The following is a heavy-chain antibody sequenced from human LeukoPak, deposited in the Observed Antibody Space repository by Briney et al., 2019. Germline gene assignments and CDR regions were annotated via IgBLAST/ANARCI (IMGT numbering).Heavy chain of an antibody. CDR3: ARDAAGYCGGDCYGVY. CDR1: GFTFSSYG. J-gene: IGHJ4*02. Sequence: PGGSLRLSCAASGFTFSSYGMHWVRQAPGKGLEWVAVIWYDGSNKYYADSVKGRFTISRDNSKNTLYLQMNSLRAEDTAVYYCARDAAGYCGGDCYGVYWGQGTLVTVSS. D-gene: IGHD2-21*02. CDR2: IWYDGSNK. V-gene: IGHV3-33*01.